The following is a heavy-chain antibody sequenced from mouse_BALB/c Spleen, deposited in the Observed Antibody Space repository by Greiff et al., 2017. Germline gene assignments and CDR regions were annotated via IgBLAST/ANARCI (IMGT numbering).Heavy chain of an antibody. V-gene: IGHV1-82*01. D-gene: IGHD2-3*01. CDR1: GYAFSGSW. CDR2: IYPGDGDT. CDR3: ARGLLRFDV. Sequence: VQLQQSGPELVKPGASVKISCTASGYAFSGSWMNWVKQRPGQGLEWIGRIYPGDGDTNYNGKVKGKATLTADKSSSTAYMQLSSLTSVDSAVYYGARGLLRFDVWGAGTTVTVSS. J-gene: IGHJ1*01.